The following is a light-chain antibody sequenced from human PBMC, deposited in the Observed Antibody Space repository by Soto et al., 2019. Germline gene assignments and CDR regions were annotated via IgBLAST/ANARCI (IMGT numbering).Light chain of an antibody. Sequence: EIVLTQSPGTLSLSPGERATLSCRDSQSVAKNDLAWYQHKPGQAPRLLIYGPSSRATGIPDRFIGSGSGTDFIVTISRLEPEDSAMYYFDAYATSPQWFRQGTKVEIK. CDR3: DAYATSPQW. CDR2: GPS. J-gene: IGKJ1*01. V-gene: IGKV3-20*01. CDR1: QSVAKND.